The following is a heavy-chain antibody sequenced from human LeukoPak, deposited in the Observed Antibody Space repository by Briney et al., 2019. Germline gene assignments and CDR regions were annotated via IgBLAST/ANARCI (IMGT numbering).Heavy chain of an antibody. J-gene: IGHJ4*02. V-gene: IGHV4-34*01. Sequence: SETLSLTCAVYGGSFGGYYWSWIRQPPGKGLEWIGEINHSGSTNYNPSLKSRVTISVDTSKNQFSLKLSSVTAADTAVYYCARGSVYYYDSSGFDYWGQGTLVTVSS. D-gene: IGHD3-22*01. CDR1: GGSFGGYY. CDR3: ARGSVYYYDSSGFDY. CDR2: INHSGST.